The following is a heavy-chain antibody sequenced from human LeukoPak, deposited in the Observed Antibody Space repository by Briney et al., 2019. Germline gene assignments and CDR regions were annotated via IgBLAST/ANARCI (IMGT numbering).Heavy chain of an antibody. CDR3: ARAAYYDILTGYSPFDY. J-gene: IGHJ4*02. V-gene: IGHV4-59*01. D-gene: IGHD3-9*01. Sequence: PSETLSLTCTVSGGSISSYYWSWIRQPPGKGLEWIGYICYSGSTNYNPSLKSRVTISVDTSKNQFSLKLSSVTAADTAVYYCARAAYYDILTGYSPFDYWGQGTLVTVSS. CDR2: ICYSGST. CDR1: GGSISSYY.